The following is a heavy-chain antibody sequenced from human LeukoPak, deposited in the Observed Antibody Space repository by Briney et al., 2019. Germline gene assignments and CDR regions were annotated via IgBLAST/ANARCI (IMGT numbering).Heavy chain of an antibody. CDR3: AGLYV. Sequence: SGTLSLTCAVSGGSISSYWWSWIRQPAGKGLEWIGRVYTSGITRYNPSLGSRVTMSVDTSKNQLSLRLSSVTAADTAVYYCAGLYVWGKGTTVTISS. CDR1: GGSISSYW. V-gene: IGHV4-4*07. CDR2: VYTSGIT. J-gene: IGHJ6*04.